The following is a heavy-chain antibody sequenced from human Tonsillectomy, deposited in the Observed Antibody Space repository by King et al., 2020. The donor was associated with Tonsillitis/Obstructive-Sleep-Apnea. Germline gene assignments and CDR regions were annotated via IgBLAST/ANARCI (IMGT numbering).Heavy chain of an antibody. CDR3: TRGHDYGGH. Sequence: QLVQSGAEVKKPGASANVSCKASGYTFTSYYIHWVRQAPGQGLEWMGIINPSGGSPSYAQKFQGRVTMTRDTSTTTVYMELSSLRSEDTAVYYCTRGHDYGGHWGQGTLVTVSS. J-gene: IGHJ4*02. V-gene: IGHV1-46*01. D-gene: IGHD4-23*01. CDR2: INPSGGSP. CDR1: GYTFTSYY.